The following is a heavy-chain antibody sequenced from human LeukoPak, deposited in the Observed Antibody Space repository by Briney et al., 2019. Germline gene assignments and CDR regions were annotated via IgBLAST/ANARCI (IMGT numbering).Heavy chain of an antibody. J-gene: IGHJ4*02. CDR3: AKAPRGELSEFDY. V-gene: IGHV3-30*18. D-gene: IGHD1-7*01. CDR2: ISYDGSNK. Sequence: PGGSLRLSCAASGFTFSSYAMHWVRQAPGKGLEWVTVISYDGSNKYYADSVKGRFTISRDNSKNTLYLQMNSLRAEDTAVYYCAKAPRGELSEFDYWGQGTLVTVSS. CDR1: GFTFSSYA.